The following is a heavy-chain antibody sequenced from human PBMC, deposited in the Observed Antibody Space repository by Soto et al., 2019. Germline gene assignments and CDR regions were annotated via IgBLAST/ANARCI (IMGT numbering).Heavy chain of an antibody. CDR3: GLDTRSFSDWFDP. J-gene: IGHJ5*02. CDR2: IYSSGTT. D-gene: IGHD2-2*01. Sequence: SETLSLTCTVSGVSVSSSGYYWGWIRQPPGKGLEWIGCIYSSGTTYYNPSLNSRVTISMDTSKSQFSLKLSSVTAADTAVYYCGLDTRSFSDWFDPWGQGTMVTVYS. CDR1: GVSVSSSGYY. V-gene: IGHV4-39*01.